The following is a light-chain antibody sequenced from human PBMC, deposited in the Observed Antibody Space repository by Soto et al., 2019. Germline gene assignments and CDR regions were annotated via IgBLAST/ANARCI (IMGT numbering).Light chain of an antibody. J-gene: IGKJ4*01. CDR2: GAY. Sequence: EIVMTQSPATLSVSPGERATLSCRASQSLDSKLAWFQQKPGQPPRLLIYGAYTRATGVPARFSGSGSGTEFTLTINSLQSEDFAVYYCQQYNSWPPLTFGGGTKVDIK. CDR1: QSLDSK. V-gene: IGKV3-15*01. CDR3: QQYNSWPPLT.